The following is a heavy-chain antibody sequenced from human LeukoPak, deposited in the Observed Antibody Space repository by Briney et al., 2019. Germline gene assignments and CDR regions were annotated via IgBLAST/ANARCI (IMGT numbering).Heavy chain of an antibody. CDR1: GGSISSYY. V-gene: IGHV4-34*01. Sequence: SETLSLTCTVSGGSISSYYWSWIRQPPGKGLEWIGEINHSGNTNYNPSLKSRVTMSVDTSNNQFSLELTSVTAADTAVYFCARMPKPRTFYYDTSGYNPHFDYWGQGTLVTVSS. CDR3: ARMPKPRTFYYDTSGYNPHFDY. J-gene: IGHJ4*02. D-gene: IGHD3-22*01. CDR2: INHSGNT.